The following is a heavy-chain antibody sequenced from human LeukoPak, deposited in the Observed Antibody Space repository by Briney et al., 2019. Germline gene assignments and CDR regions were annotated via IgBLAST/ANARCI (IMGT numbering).Heavy chain of an antibody. CDR3: ALVVRFGEVGWFDP. V-gene: IGHV1-69*13. J-gene: IGHJ5*02. Sequence: SVKVSCKASGGTFSSYAISWVRQAPGQGLEWMGGIIPIFGTANYAQKFQGRVTITADESTSTAYMELSSLRSEDTAVYYCALVVRFGEVGWFDPWGQGTLVTVSS. D-gene: IGHD3-10*01. CDR1: GGTFSSYA. CDR2: IIPIFGTA.